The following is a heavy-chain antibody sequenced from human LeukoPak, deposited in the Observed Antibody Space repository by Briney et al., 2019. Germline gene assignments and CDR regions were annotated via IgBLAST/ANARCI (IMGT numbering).Heavy chain of an antibody. CDR1: GYTLTGYY. D-gene: IGHD2-2*01. CDR3: ARVPDRTSCYDY. J-gene: IGHJ4*02. V-gene: IGHV1-2*02. CDR2: INPNSGGT. Sequence: ASVKVSCKASGYTLTGYYMHWVRQAPGQGLEWMGWINPNSGGTNYAQKFQGRVTTTRDTSISTAYMELSRLRSDDTAVYYCARVPDRTSCYDYWGQGTLVTVSS.